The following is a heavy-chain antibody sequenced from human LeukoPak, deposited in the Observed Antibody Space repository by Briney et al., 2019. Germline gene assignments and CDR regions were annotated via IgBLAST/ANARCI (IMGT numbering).Heavy chain of an antibody. Sequence: GGSLRLSCAASGFTFSRYAMHWVRQAPGKGLEWVAVLWSDGSNKYYGDSVKGRFTISRDNSKNTLYLQMNSLRAEDTAVYYCAKDLRIAAAGGYWGQGTLVTVSS. D-gene: IGHD6-13*01. CDR3: AKDLRIAAAGGY. CDR2: LWSDGSNK. CDR1: GFTFSRYA. J-gene: IGHJ4*02. V-gene: IGHV3-33*03.